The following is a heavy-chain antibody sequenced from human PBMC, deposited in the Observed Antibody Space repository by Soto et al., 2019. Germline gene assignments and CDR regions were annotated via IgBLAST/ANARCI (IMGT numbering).Heavy chain of an antibody. V-gene: IGHV4-30-4*01. CDR1: GGSISSGDYY. J-gene: IGHJ6*02. Sequence: QVQLQESGPGLVKPSQTLSLTCTVSGGSISSGDYYWSWIRQPPGKGLEWIGYIYYSGSTYYNPSLKSRVTLSVDTSKNQFSLKLSSVTAADSAVYYCARVLLEWLRRDYYYYYGMDVWGQGTTVTVSS. CDR2: IYYSGST. D-gene: IGHD3-3*01. CDR3: ARVLLEWLRRDYYYYYGMDV.